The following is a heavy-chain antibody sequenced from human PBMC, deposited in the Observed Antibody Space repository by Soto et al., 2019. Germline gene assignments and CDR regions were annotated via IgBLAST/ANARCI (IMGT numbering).Heavy chain of an antibody. D-gene: IGHD2-2*01. Sequence: ASVKVSWKASGYPFTSYSMHWVRQAPGQRLEWMGWINAGNGNTKYSQKFQGRVTITRDTSASTAYMELSSLRFEDTAVYYCARSVVVPVAPYYWGQGTFDTGSS. V-gene: IGHV1-3*01. CDR1: GYPFTSYS. J-gene: IGHJ4*02. CDR3: ARSVVVPVAPYY. CDR2: INAGNGNT.